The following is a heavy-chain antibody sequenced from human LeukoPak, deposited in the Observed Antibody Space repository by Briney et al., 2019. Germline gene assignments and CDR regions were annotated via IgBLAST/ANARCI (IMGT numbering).Heavy chain of an antibody. Sequence: SETLSLTCTVSGGSISSGGYYWSWIRQHPGKGLEWIGYIYYSGSTNYNPSLKSRVTISVDTSKNQFSLKLSSVTAADTAVYYCAKHGTIFGVVNYGMDVWGQGTTVTVSS. D-gene: IGHD3-3*01. CDR1: GGSISSGGYY. J-gene: IGHJ6*02. CDR3: AKHGTIFGVVNYGMDV. CDR2: IYYSGST. V-gene: IGHV4-61*08.